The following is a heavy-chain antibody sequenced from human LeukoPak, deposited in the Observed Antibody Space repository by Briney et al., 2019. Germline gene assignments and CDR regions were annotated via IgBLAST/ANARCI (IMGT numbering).Heavy chain of an antibody. CDR1: GGSISSYY. Sequence: SETLSLTCTVSGGSISSYYWSWIRQPPGKGLEWIGYIYYSGSTNYNPSLKSRVTISVDTSKNQFSLKLSSVTAADTAVYYCARDKITIFGVAKRYYFDYWGQGTLATVSS. CDR3: ARDKITIFGVAKRYYFDY. J-gene: IGHJ4*02. D-gene: IGHD3-3*01. V-gene: IGHV4-59*12. CDR2: IYYSGST.